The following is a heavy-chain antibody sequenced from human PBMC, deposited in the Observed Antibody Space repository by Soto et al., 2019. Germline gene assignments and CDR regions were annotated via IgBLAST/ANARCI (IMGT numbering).Heavy chain of an antibody. Sequence: WWSLRLSCSASVFTVSSNYMSWFRQAPGKGLEWVSVIYSGGSTYYADSVKGRFTISRDNSKNTLYLQMNSLRAEDTAVYYCAREGYYYDSSGFQDYYGMDVWGQGTTVTVSS. CDR1: VFTVSSNY. CDR2: IYSGGST. J-gene: IGHJ6*02. D-gene: IGHD3-22*01. V-gene: IGHV3-53*01. CDR3: AREGYYYDSSGFQDYYGMDV.